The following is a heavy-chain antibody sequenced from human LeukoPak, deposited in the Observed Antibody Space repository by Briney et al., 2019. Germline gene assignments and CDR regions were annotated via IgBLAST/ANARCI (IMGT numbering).Heavy chain of an antibody. CDR1: GFTFSSYG. CDR2: ISYDGSYK. D-gene: IGHD4-17*01. J-gene: IGHJ6*02. V-gene: IGHV3-30*18. Sequence: GGSLRLSCAASGFTFSSYGMHWVRQAPGKGLEWVAVISYDGSYKYYADSVKGRFTISRDNSKNTLYLQMNSLRAEDTAVYYCAKSAKDHGDYVYYYYGMDVWGQGTTVTVSS. CDR3: AKSAKDHGDYVYYYYGMDV.